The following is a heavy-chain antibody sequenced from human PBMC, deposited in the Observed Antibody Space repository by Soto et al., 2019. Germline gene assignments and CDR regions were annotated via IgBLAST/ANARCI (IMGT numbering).Heavy chain of an antibody. J-gene: IGHJ6*03. CDR2: INSDGSST. CDR1: GFTFSSYW. V-gene: IGHV3-74*01. Sequence: GGSLRLSCAASGFTFSSYWMHWVRQAPGKGLVWVSRINSDGSSTSYGGSVKGRFTISRDNAKNTLYLQMNSLRAEDTAVYYCARRDIVVVPAASFEVNYYYYMDVWGKGTTVTVSS. D-gene: IGHD2-2*01. CDR3: ARRDIVVVPAASFEVNYYYYMDV.